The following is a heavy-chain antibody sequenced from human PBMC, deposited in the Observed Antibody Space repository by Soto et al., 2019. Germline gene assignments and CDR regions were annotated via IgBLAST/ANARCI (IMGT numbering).Heavy chain of an antibody. CDR3: VRRYDPYSFDY. Sequence: QITLQESGPTLVKPTQTLTLTCTFSGFSLTTSAVAVGWIRQPPGKALEWLAIVYGRDDKFYSPSLRSRLTITKDNSKNQVVLTCTDMDSVDTGTYFCVRRYDPYSFDYWGQGTLVTVSS. D-gene: IGHD1-1*01. V-gene: IGHV2-5*04. J-gene: IGHJ4*02. CDR1: GFSLTTSAVA. CDR2: VYGRDDK.